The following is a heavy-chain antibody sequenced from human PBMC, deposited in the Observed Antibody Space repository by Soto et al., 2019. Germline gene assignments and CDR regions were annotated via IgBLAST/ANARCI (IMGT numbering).Heavy chain of an antibody. CDR1: GFTFSSYA. CDR2: ISGSGGST. V-gene: IGHV3-23*01. Sequence: EVQLLESGGGLVQPGGSLRLSCAASGFTFSSYAMSWVRQAPGKGLEWVSAISGSGGSTYYADSVKGRFTISRDNSKNTLYLQMNSLRAEDTAVYYCAKGLILWFGELSPVPAYWGQGTLVTVSS. J-gene: IGHJ4*02. D-gene: IGHD3-10*01. CDR3: AKGLILWFGELSPVPAY.